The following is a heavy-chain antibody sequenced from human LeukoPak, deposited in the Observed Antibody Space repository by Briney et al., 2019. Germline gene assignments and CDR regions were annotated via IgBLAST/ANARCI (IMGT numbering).Heavy chain of an antibody. Sequence: PGGSLRLSCVASGFSFSSYPMSWVRQAPGRGLEWVATITGDGQDTFYAGLGTGRFIVSRDNIRNTVFLGRDSLRDEDTAVYYCAKSMDTVGATTLDFWGQGARVIVSS. V-gene: IGHV3-23*01. J-gene: IGHJ4*02. CDR2: ITGDGQDT. D-gene: IGHD1-26*01. CDR3: AKSMDTVGATTLDF. CDR1: GFSFSSYP.